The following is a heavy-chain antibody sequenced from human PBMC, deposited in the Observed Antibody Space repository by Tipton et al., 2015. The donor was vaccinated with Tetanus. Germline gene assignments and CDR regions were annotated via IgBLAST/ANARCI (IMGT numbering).Heavy chain of an antibody. J-gene: IGHJ4*02. D-gene: IGHD1/OR15-1a*01. Sequence: GLVKPSETLSLTCTVSGGSLRSGNYQWNWIRQPPGRGLEWIGYMFYNGDAFYNPSLKSRLAMSLDASKNLFSLNLTSVTAADTAVYYCARGGEQWALRYFQYWGQGTLVTVSS. CDR1: GGSLRSGNYQ. CDR3: ARGGEQWALRYFQY. V-gene: IGHV4-31*03. CDR2: MFYNGDA.